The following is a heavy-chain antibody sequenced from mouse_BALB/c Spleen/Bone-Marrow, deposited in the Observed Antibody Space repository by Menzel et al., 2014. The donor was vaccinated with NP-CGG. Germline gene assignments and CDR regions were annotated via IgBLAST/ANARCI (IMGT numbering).Heavy chain of an antibody. CDR3: TRGGNWDDFDY. CDR2: ISSGSSTI. D-gene: IGHD4-1*01. CDR1: GFTFSSFG. V-gene: IGHV5-17*02. J-gene: IGHJ2*01. Sequence: EVQRVESGGGLVQPGGSRKLSCAASGFTFSSFGMHWVRQAPEKGLGWVAYISSGSSTIFYADTVKGRFTVSRDNPKNTLFLQMTSLRSEDTAMYYCTRGGNWDDFDYWGQGTTLTVSS.